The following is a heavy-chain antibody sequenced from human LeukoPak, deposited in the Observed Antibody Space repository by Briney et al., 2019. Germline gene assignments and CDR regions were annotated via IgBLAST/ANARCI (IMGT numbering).Heavy chain of an antibody. CDR2: IYSGGST. Sequence: PGGSLRLSCAASGFTVSSNYMSWVRQAPGKGLECVSVIYSGGSTYYADSVKGRFTISRDNSKNTLYLQMNSLRAEDTAVYYCARSGGVLAFDIWGQGTMVTVSS. D-gene: IGHD2-8*01. V-gene: IGHV3-66*01. CDR1: GFTVSSNY. CDR3: ARSGGVLAFDI. J-gene: IGHJ3*02.